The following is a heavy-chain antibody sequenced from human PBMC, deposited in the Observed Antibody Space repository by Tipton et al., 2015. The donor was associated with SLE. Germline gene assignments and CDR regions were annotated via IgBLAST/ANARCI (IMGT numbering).Heavy chain of an antibody. CDR2: ISSSSSYI. D-gene: IGHD7-27*01. V-gene: IGHV3-21*01. J-gene: IGHJ6*03. CDR3: AGSPGDDYSSMDV. Sequence: SLRLSCAASGFTFSSYSMNWVRQAPGKGLEWVSSISSSSSYIYYADSVKGRFTISRDNAKNSLFLQMNSLRAEDTAVYFCAGSPGDDYSSMDVWGRGTTVTVSS. CDR1: GFTFSSYS.